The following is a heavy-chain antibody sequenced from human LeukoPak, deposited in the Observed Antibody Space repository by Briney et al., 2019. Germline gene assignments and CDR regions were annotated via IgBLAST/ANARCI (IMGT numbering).Heavy chain of an antibody. V-gene: IGHV4-4*07. CDR3: ARKELVRGYFDS. D-gene: IGHD6-6*01. Sequence: PSETLSLTCTVSNGSITNYYYNWMRQATGEGLEWIGRIYFSGSTMYNPSLKSRVTMSVDSSSNQTSLKLSSVTAADTAVYFCARKELVRGYFDSWGQGVLVTVSS. CDR2: IYFSGST. J-gene: IGHJ4*02. CDR1: NGSITNYY.